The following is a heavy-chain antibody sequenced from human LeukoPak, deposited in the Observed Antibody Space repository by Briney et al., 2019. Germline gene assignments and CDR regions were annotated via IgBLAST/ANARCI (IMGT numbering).Heavy chain of an antibody. CDR1: GFTFSIFS. V-gene: IGHV3-48*02. CDR3: ARGVGYCSGGRGYNWFDS. D-gene: IGHD2-15*01. CDR2: IGSSGDGAM. J-gene: IGHJ5*01. Sequence: GGSLRLSCAASGFTFSIFSMNWVRQAPGKGLEWLSYIGSSGDGAMFYRDSVKGRFTVSRDNVKNSLYLQMDSLRDEDTAVYYCARGVGYCSGGRGYNWFDSWGQGTLVTVSS.